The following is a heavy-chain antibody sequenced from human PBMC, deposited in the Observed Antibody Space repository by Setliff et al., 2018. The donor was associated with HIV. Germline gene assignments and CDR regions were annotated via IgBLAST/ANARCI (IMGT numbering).Heavy chain of an antibody. CDR3: AGDSNNVRWFYF. Sequence: PSETLSLTCTVSGGSIGSHCWSWIRQSPGKALEWIGYIYITEDTDYNPSLKSRVTISRDTSKSQFSLKLSSVTAADTAVYYCAGDSNNVRWFYFWGQGTLVTVSS. V-gene: IGHV4-59*11. CDR1: GGSIGSHC. D-gene: IGHD1-20*01. J-gene: IGHJ5*01. CDR2: IYITEDT.